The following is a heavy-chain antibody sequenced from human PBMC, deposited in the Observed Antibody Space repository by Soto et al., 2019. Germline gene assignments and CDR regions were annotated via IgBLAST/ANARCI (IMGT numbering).Heavy chain of an antibody. CDR3: AKDKGFQVVPAAIGYYYYGMDV. D-gene: IGHD2-2*01. CDR1: GFTFSSYA. Sequence: GGSLRLSCAASGFTFSSYAMSWVRQAPGKGLEWVSAISGSGGSTYYADSVKGRFTISRDNSKNTLYLQMNSLRAEDTAVYYCAKDKGFQVVPAAIGYYYYGMDVWGQGPNVTVSS. CDR2: ISGSGGST. J-gene: IGHJ6*02. V-gene: IGHV3-23*01.